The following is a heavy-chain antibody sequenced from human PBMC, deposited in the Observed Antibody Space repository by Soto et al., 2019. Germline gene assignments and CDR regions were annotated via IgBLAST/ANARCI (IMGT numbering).Heavy chain of an antibody. J-gene: IGHJ4*02. CDR2: ISAYNGNT. CDR3: ARGPQRYCSGGSCYSGSFDY. D-gene: IGHD2-15*01. Sequence: PVKIACKSSGYTFSIYVITWLRQNPGQGLEWMGWISAYNGNTNYAQKLQGRVTMTTDTSTSTAYMELRSLRSDDTAVYYCARGPQRYCSGGSCYSGSFDYWGQGTLVTVSS. V-gene: IGHV1-18*01. CDR1: GYTFSIYV.